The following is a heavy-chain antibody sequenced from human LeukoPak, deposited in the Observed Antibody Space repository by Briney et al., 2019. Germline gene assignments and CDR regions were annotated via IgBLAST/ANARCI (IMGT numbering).Heavy chain of an antibody. J-gene: IGHJ4*02. CDR2: ISGRDATT. V-gene: IGHV3-23*01. Sequence: PGGSLRLSCAASGFTFSSYAMSWVRQAPGKGLEWVSAISGRDATTYYSDSVKGRFTISRDNPMNTLFLQMNSLRADDTAVYYCAKPRDTIGWYYFDYWGQGTLVTVSS. D-gene: IGHD6-19*01. CDR3: AKPRDTIGWYYFDY. CDR1: GFTFSSYA.